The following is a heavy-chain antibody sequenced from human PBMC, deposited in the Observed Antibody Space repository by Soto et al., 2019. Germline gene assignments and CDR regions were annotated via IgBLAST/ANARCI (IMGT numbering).Heavy chain of an antibody. CDR3: ARDTYDSSGYYLGFDY. CDR1: GDSVSSNSAA. J-gene: IGHJ4*02. V-gene: IGHV6-1*01. Sequence: SKTLSLTCAISGDSVSSNSAAWNWIRQSPSRGLEWLGRTYYMSTWYNYYAVSVKSRITINPDTSKNQFSLQLNSVTTEDTAVYYCARDTYDSSGYYLGFDYWGQGTPVTVSS. CDR2: TYYMSTWYN. D-gene: IGHD3-22*01.